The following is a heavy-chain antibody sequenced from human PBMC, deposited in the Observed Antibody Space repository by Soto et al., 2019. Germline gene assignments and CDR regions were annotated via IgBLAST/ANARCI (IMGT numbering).Heavy chain of an antibody. CDR2: ISYDGRNK. J-gene: IGHJ4*02. CDR1: GFTFSIYA. D-gene: IGHD6-19*01. V-gene: IGHV3-30*04. CDR3: ASGQWLEQYFDY. Sequence: QVQLVESGGGVVQPGRSLRLSCAASGFTFSIYAMHWVRQAPGKGLEWVAVISYDGRNKFYADSVKGRFTISRDNSKNTLYLQMNSLRTEDTAVYYCASGQWLEQYFDYWGQGTLVTVSS.